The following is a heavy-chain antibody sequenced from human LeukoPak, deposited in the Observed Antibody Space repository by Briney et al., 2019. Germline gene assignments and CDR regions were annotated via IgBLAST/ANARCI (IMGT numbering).Heavy chain of an antibody. J-gene: IGHJ4*02. CDR1: GFTFSSYE. CDR3: ASRSSGWY. Sequence: GSLKLSCAASGFTFSSYEMNWVRQAPGKGLEWVSYISSSGSTIYYADSVRGRFTISRDNAKNTLYLQMNSLSADDTAVYFCASRSSGWYWGQGILVTVSS. CDR2: ISSSGSTI. D-gene: IGHD6-19*01. V-gene: IGHV3-48*03.